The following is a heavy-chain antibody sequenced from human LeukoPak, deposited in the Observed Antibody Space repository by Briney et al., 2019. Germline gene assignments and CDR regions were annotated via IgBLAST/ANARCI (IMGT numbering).Heavy chain of an antibody. D-gene: IGHD6-13*01. CDR2: ISSSGNTI. J-gene: IGHJ4*02. V-gene: IGHV3-48*03. Sequence: GGSLRLSCAASGFTFSSYDMNWVRQAPGKGLERVSYISSSGNTIYYTDSVKGRFTISRDNAQNSLYLQMNSLRAEDTAVYYCARYSSSWHYYFDYWGQGTLVTVSS. CDR1: GFTFSSYD. CDR3: ARYSSSWHYYFDY.